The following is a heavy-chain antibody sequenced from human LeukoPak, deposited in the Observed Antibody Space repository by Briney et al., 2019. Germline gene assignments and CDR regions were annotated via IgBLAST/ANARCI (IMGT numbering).Heavy chain of an antibody. D-gene: IGHD3-22*01. Sequence: PSETLSLTCTVSGVSISSRSYYWGWIRQPPGKGLEWIANIYYSGSTYYTPSLKSRVTISVETSKNQVSLRLNSVTAADTAVYYCARGFRADYYDSSGYDYNWFDPWGQGTLVTVSS. CDR1: GVSISSRSYY. CDR3: ARGFRADYYDSSGYDYNWFDP. V-gene: IGHV4-39*01. CDR2: IYYSGST. J-gene: IGHJ5*02.